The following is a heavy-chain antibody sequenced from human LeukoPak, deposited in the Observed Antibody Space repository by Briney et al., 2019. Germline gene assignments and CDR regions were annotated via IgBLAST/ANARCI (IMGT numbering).Heavy chain of an antibody. V-gene: IGHV3-21*01. CDR3: ARALHVLRFLEWLSPFDY. D-gene: IGHD3-3*01. J-gene: IGHJ4*02. Sequence: GGSLTLSCAASGFTFSSYSMNWVRPAPGKGREWGTSISSSSSYIYYADSVKGPFTISRDNAKNSLYLQMNSMRAEDTAVYYCARALHVLRFLEWLSPFDYWGQGTLVTVSS. CDR2: ISSSSSYI. CDR1: GFTFSSYS.